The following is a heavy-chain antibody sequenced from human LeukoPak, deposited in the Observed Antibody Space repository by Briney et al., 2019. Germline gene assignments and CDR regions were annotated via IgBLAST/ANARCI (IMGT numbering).Heavy chain of an antibody. D-gene: IGHD3-10*01. CDR1: DFSFTTYA. CDR2: ISGGDPTT. Sequence: TGGSLRLSCAASDFSFTTYAMSWVRQAPGKGLEWVSSISGGDPTTYYADSVKGRFTISRDNSKNTLYLQMNSLRAEDTAIYYCAKESLPLRGPLLIYHFDFWGQGTLVTVSS. J-gene: IGHJ4*02. CDR3: AKESLPLRGPLLIYHFDF. V-gene: IGHV3-23*01.